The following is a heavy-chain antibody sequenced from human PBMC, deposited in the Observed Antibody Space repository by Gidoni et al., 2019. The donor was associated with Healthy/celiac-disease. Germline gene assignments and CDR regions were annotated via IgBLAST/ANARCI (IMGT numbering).Heavy chain of an antibody. D-gene: IGHD2-15*01. CDR1: GFTFISCS. CDR2: ISSSSSYI. J-gene: IGHJ4*02. CDR3: ATGGDSTDLDY. V-gene: IGHV3-21*01. Sequence: EVQLVESGGGLVKPGWSLRLSCAASGFTFISCSMNWVRQAPGKGLEWVSSISSSSSYIYYANSVKGRFTISRDNAKNSLYLQMNSLRAEDTAVYYCATGGDSTDLDYWGQGTLVTVSS.